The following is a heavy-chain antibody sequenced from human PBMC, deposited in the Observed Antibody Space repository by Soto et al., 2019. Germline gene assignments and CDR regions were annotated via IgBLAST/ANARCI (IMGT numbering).Heavy chain of an antibody. V-gene: IGHV1-18*01. CDR1: GYTFTSYG. Sequence: ASVKVSCKASGYTFTSYGISWVRQAPGQGLEWMGWINVGNGNTGYSRKFQGRVTNARDMSASTAYIEVTSLTSEDTAIYYCAREGAHYTPLDHWGPGTLVTVYS. D-gene: IGHD2-15*01. CDR2: INVGNGNT. J-gene: IGHJ4*02. CDR3: AREGAHYTPLDH.